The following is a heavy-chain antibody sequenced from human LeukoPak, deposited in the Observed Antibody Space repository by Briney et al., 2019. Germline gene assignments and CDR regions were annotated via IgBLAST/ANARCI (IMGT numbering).Heavy chain of an antibody. CDR2: ISDSGGST. CDR3: AKYRRGCSSTSCYYQFDY. J-gene: IGHJ4*02. V-gene: IGHV3-23*01. Sequence: GGSLRLSCAASGFTFSSYAMSWVRQAPGKGLEWVSAISDSGGSTYYADSVKGRFTISRDNSKNTVYLQMNSLRAEDTAVYYCAKYRRGCSSTSCYYQFDYWGQGTLVTVSS. D-gene: IGHD2-2*01. CDR1: GFTFSSYA.